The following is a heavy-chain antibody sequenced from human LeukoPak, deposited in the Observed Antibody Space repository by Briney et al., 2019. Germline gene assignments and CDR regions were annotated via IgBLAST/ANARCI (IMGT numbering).Heavy chain of an antibody. Sequence: GASVKVSCKASGYTFTSYDINWARQATGQGLEWMGWMNPNSGNTNYAQKLQGRVTMTTDTSTSTAYMELRSLRSDDTAVYYCARDRSMPVVAGRPGYYYYYMDVWGKGTTVTISS. J-gene: IGHJ6*03. CDR1: GYTFTSYD. CDR3: ARDRSMPVVAGRPGYYYYYMDV. D-gene: IGHD2-15*01. CDR2: MNPNSGNT. V-gene: IGHV1-18*01.